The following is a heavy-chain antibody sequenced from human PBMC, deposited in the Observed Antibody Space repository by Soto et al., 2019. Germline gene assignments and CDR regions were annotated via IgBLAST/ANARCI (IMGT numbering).Heavy chain of an antibody. V-gene: IGHV1-2*02. Sequence: QAQLVQSGAEVKKPGASVKVSCKASGYFFTSYYIHWVRQAPGQSLQWMGWINPNGGNTHYVQKFQGRRTLTRDTSVSTVYMDLNSLTSDDTAIYYCARESMGGSSFRREYFDFWGQGTLVAVPS. D-gene: IGHD2-15*01. CDR1: GYFFTSYY. CDR2: INPNGGNT. CDR3: ARESMGGSSFRREYFDF. J-gene: IGHJ4*02.